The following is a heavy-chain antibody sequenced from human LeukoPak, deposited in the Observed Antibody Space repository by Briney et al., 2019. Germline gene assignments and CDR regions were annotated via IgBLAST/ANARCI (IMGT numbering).Heavy chain of an antibody. D-gene: IGHD3-10*01. CDR1: GFTFSSCA. J-gene: IGHJ6*02. Sequence: GGSLRLSCAASGFTFSSCAMSRVRQAPGKALEWVSAISGSGGSTYYADSVKGRFTISRDNSKNTLYLQMNSLRAEDTAVYYCAKKEEGIIYYGMDVWGQGTTVTVSS. V-gene: IGHV3-23*01. CDR3: AKKEEGIIYYGMDV. CDR2: ISGSGGST.